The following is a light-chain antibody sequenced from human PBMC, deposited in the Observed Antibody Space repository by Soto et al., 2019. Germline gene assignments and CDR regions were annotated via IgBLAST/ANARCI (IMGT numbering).Light chain of an antibody. CDR3: SSYTDDRYYV. J-gene: IGLJ1*01. Sequence: QCVLPHPASVSWSPGQVITISCIGTRSDIGGYNYVSWHQQHPGNAPKLMIYDAYERPLGVSNRFSGSKSGNTASLPISGLQNEEEADYYCSSYTDDRYYVFGSGTKVTVL. CDR2: DAY. CDR1: RSDIGGYNY. V-gene: IGLV2-14*03.